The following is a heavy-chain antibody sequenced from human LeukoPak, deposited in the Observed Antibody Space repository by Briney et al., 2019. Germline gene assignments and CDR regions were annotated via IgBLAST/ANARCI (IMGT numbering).Heavy chain of an antibody. CDR1: GFTFSSYG. CDR2: IWYDGSNK. D-gene: IGHD6-13*01. Sequence: PGGSLRLSCAASGFTFSSYGMHWVRQAPGKGLEWVAVIWYDGSNKYYADSVKGRFTISRDNSKNTLYLQMNSLRAEDTAVYYCARDRLAAAGFDYWGQGTLVTVSS. V-gene: IGHV3-33*01. CDR3: ARDRLAAAGFDY. J-gene: IGHJ4*02.